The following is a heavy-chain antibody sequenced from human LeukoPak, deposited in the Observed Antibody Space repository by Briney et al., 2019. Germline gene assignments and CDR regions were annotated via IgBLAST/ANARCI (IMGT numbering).Heavy chain of an antibody. CDR2: INPSGGST. J-gene: IGHJ4*02. V-gene: IGHV1-46*01. Sequence: GASVKVSCKASGYTFTSYYMHWVRQAPGQGLEWMGIINPSGGSTSYAQKFQGRVTMTRDTSTSTAYMELRSLRSDDTAVYYCARDVIHIAARVGFDYWGQGTLVTVSS. D-gene: IGHD6-6*01. CDR3: ARDVIHIAARVGFDY. CDR1: GYTFTSYY.